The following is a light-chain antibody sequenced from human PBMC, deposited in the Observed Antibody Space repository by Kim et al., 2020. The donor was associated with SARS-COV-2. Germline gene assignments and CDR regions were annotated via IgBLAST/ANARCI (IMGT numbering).Light chain of an antibody. J-gene: IGKJ3*01. CDR3: QQRNSWPPAVS. V-gene: IGKV3-11*01. CDR1: KNIETY. CDR2: DAS. Sequence: PGERDTLACRASKNIETYLAWYQARAGPGPRLLDYDASNRATSVPDRFSGSGSGTDFTITISSLEREDCSSYCFQQRNSWPPAVSFGGGTKVDIK.